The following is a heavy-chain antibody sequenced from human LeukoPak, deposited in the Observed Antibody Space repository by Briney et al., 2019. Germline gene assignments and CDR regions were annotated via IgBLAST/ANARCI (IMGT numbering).Heavy chain of an antibody. CDR3: AKDGRRDFGKYYFDY. Sequence: GGSLRLSCAASGFTFSSCWMSWVRQAPGKGLEWVSAISGSGGSTYYADSVKGRFTISRDNSKNTLYPQMNSLRAEDTAVYYCAKDGRRDFGKYYFDYWGQGTLVTVSS. CDR2: ISGSGGST. D-gene: IGHD3-3*01. J-gene: IGHJ4*02. V-gene: IGHV3-23*01. CDR1: GFTFSSCW.